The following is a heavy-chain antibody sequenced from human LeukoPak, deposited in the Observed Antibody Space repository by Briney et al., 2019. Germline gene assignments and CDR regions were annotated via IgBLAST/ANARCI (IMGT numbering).Heavy chain of an antibody. V-gene: IGHV4-59*01. Sequence: SETLSLTCTVPGGSISGYYWSWIRQPPGKGLEWIGYIYYDGSTNYNPSLKSRVTMSVDTSKNQFSLKLSSVTAADTAVYYCARDQAARYYYYAMDVWSKGTTVSVSS. CDR3: ARDQAARYYYYAMDV. D-gene: IGHD6-6*01. CDR1: GGSISGYY. J-gene: IGHJ6*04. CDR2: IYYDGST.